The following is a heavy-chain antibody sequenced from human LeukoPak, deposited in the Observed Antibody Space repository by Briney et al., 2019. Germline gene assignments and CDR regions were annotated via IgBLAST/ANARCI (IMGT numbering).Heavy chain of an antibody. V-gene: IGHV3-23*01. Sequence: GGSLRLSCAASGLTFAGYDMSWVRQAPGKGLEWVSTISASGDNTYYAGSVKGRFTISRENSKNTLYLQMDSLRAEDTAVYYCAKRFCSATRCFHFDYWGQGTLVTVSS. CDR2: ISASGDNT. CDR1: GLTFAGYD. CDR3: AKRFCSATRCFHFDY. D-gene: IGHD2-2*01. J-gene: IGHJ4*02.